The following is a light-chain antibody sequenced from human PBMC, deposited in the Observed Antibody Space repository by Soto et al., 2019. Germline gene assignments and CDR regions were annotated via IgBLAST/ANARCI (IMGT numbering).Light chain of an antibody. J-gene: IGKJ1*01. CDR2: DAY. Sequence: EIVLTQSPGTLSLSPGERAPLSCRASQSVSSDSLAWYQQRPGQAPRLLIYDAYSRATGIPDRFSGSGSGTDFTLTISRLEPEDFALYYCQQYGSSLGVTFGQGTKVDI. CDR1: QSVSSDS. CDR3: QQYGSSLGVT. V-gene: IGKV3-20*01.